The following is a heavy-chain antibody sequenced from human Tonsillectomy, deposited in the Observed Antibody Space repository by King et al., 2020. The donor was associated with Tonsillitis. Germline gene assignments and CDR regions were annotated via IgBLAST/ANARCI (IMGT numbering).Heavy chain of an antibody. CDR2: IKQNGSEK. D-gene: IGHD1-14*01. J-gene: IGHJ4*02. CDR1: AFTFSSDW. V-gene: IGHV3-7*01. Sequence: VQLVESGGGLVQPGGSLRLSCAASAFTFSSDWMSWVRQAPGKGLEGVANIKQNGSEKYYVDSVKGRFTISRDSAKNSLYLQMNSLRAEDTAVCYCARDAGKRDSYYFDYWGQGTLVTVSS. CDR3: ARDAGKRDSYYFDY.